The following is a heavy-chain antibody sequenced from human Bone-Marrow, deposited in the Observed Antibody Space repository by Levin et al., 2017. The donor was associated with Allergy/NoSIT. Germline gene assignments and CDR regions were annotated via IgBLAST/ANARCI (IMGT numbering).Heavy chain of an antibody. J-gene: IGHJ4*02. V-gene: IGHV3-53*01. D-gene: IGHD3-10*01. CDR3: ARGWFGELLSH. Sequence: QAGGSLRLSCAASGFTVSSNYMSWVRQAPGKGPVWVSVIYSGGSTYYADSVTGRFTISRDNSKNTLYLQMNSLRAEDTAVDYCARGWFGELLSHWGQGTLVTVSS. CDR2: IYSGGST. CDR1: GFTVSSNY.